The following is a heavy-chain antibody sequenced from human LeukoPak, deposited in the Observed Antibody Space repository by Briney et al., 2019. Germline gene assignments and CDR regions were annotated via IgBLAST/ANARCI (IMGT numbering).Heavy chain of an antibody. CDR1: GGTFSSYA. Sequence: ASVKVSCKASGGTFSSYAISWVRQAPGQGLEWLGRIIPILGIANYAQKFQGRVTITADKSTSTAYMELSSLRSEDTAVYYCAREGGQYGSGSYYSDYWGQGTLVTVSS. D-gene: IGHD3-10*01. CDR3: AREGGQYGSGSYYSDY. V-gene: IGHV1-69*04. CDR2: IIPILGIA. J-gene: IGHJ4*02.